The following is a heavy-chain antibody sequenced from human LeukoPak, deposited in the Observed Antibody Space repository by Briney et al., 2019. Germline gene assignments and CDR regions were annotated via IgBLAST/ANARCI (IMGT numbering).Heavy chain of an antibody. CDR1: DYTFTSYG. CDR2: ITAYNDNT. Sequence: ASVKVSCKASDYTFTSYGISWVRQAPGQGLEWMGWITAYNDNTYYAQKLQGRVTMTTDTSTSTAYMELRSLRSDDTAVYYCARDLRRGSSSWYVSGGDYWGQGTLVTVSS. D-gene: IGHD6-13*01. V-gene: IGHV1-18*01. J-gene: IGHJ4*02. CDR3: ARDLRRGSSSWYVSGGDY.